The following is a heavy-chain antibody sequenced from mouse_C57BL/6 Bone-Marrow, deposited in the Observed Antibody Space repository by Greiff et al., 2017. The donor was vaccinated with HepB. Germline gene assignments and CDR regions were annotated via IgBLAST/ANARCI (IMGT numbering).Heavy chain of an antibody. CDR2: IYPGSGST. D-gene: IGHD1-1*01. V-gene: IGHV1-55*01. J-gene: IGHJ4*01. CDR1: GYTFTSYW. CDR3: ARRAVVATGAMDY. Sequence: QVQLKQPGAELVKPGASVKMSCKASGYTFTSYWITWVKQRPGQGLEWIGDIYPGSGSTNYNEKFKSKATLTVDTSSSTAYMQLSSLTSEDSAVYYCARRAVVATGAMDYWGQGTSVTVSS.